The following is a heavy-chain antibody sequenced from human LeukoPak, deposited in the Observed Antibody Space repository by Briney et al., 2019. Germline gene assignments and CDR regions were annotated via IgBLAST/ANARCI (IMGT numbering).Heavy chain of an antibody. D-gene: IGHD2-21*01. CDR1: GGSFSGYY. J-gene: IGHJ4*02. CDR3: ARRVISSNASFDY. Sequence: SETLSLTCAVFGGSFSGYYWSCIRQTPGKGLEWIGEINHSGSTHYNPSLKSRVTISADTSKNQFSLKLNSVTAADTAVYYCARRVISSNASFDYWGQGTLVTVSS. V-gene: IGHV4-34*01. CDR2: INHSGST.